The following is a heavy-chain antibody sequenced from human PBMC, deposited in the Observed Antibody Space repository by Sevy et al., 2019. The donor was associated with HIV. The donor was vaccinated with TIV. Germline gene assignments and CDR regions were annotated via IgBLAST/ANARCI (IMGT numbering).Heavy chain of an antibody. CDR1: GSTFKNYA. D-gene: IGHD3-22*01. J-gene: IGHJ4*02. CDR3: ARGITLIVGGGYYFDY. CDR2: INPIFGTT. Sequence: ASVKVSCKASGSTFKNYAISWVRQAPGQGLEWMGEINPIFGTTNYAQKFQDRVTITADESTSTVYMELSSLRSEDTAVYYCARGITLIVGGGYYFDYWGQGTLVTVSS. V-gene: IGHV1-69*13.